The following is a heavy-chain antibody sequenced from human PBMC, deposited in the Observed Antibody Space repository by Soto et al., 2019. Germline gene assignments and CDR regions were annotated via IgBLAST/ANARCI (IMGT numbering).Heavy chain of an antibody. J-gene: IGHJ4*02. Sequence: GGSLRLSCAASGFTFSSYSMHWVRQSPGKGLEWVAVLSYDVRNKFYADSVKGRFTISRDNAKNTLYLQMNSLRTEDTAVYYCAREYVTGYYNVLGYWGQGT. D-gene: IGHD3-9*01. V-gene: IGHV3-30*04. CDR1: GFTFSSYS. CDR2: LSYDVRNK. CDR3: AREYVTGYYNVLGY.